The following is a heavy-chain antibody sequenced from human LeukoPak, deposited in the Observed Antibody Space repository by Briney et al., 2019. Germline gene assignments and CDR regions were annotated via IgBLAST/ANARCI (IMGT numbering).Heavy chain of an antibody. CDR1: GFTVSSSY. CDR2: IYVDGST. J-gene: IGHJ2*01. Sequence: GGSLRLSCAASGFTVSSSYMSWVRQAPGKGLEWVSVIYVDGSTYYAGSVKGRFTISRDNSKNTVYLQMNSLRAEDTAVYYCARHQRIERMRYFDLWGRGTLVTVSS. CDR3: ARHQRIERMRYFDL. V-gene: IGHV3-53*01. D-gene: IGHD1-1*01.